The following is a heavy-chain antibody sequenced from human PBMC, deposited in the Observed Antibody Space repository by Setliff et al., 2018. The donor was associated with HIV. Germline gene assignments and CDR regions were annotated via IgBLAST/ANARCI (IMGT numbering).Heavy chain of an antibody. CDR2: IIPLFGSA. D-gene: IGHD2-21*01. V-gene: IGHV1-69*13. CDR1: GGAFSSYS. Sequence: ASVKVSCKTSGGAFSSYSITWVRQAPGQGLEWMGGIIPLFGSADYAQRFQGRVTITADESTSTAYMELTSLRSEDTAMYYCAVVNKVTDFEYWGQGTLVTVSS. CDR3: AVVNKVTDFEY. J-gene: IGHJ4*02.